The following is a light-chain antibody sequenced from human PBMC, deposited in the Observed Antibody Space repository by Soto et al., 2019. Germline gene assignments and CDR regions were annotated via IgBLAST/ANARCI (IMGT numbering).Light chain of an antibody. J-gene: IGKJ1*01. Sequence: DIQMTQSPSTLSGSVGDRVTITCRASQTISSWLAWYQQKPGKAPKLLIYKASTLKSGVPSRFSGSGSGTDFTLTISSLQPEDFATYFCLQHHSYIGTWTFGQGTKVDIK. CDR1: QTISSW. CDR2: KAS. CDR3: LQHHSYIGTWT. V-gene: IGKV1-5*03.